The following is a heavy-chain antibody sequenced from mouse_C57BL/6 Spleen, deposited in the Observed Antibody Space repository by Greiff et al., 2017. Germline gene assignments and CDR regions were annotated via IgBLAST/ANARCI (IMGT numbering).Heavy chain of an antibody. CDR3: ARREIYYDYYYYAMDY. J-gene: IGHJ4*01. CDR2: IWSGGST. CDR1: GFSLTSYG. V-gene: IGHV2-2*01. Sequence: QVQLQQSGPGLVQPSQSLSITCTVSGFSLTSYGVHWVRQSPGKGLEWLGVIWSGGSTDYNAAFISRLSISKDNSKSQVFFKMNSLQADDTAIYYCARREIYYDYYYYAMDYWGQGTSVTVSS. D-gene: IGHD2-4*01.